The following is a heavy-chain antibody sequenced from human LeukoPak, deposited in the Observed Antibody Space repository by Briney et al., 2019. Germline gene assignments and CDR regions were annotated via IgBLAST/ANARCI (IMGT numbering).Heavy chain of an antibody. CDR3: AKVSGYSYGLFDY. V-gene: IGHV3-53*05. Sequence: PGGSLRLSCAASGFTVSSNYMSWVRQAPGKGLEWVSVIYSGGSTYYADSVKGRFTISRDNSKNTLYLQMNSLRGEDTAVYYCAKVSGYSYGLFDYWGQGTLVTVSS. CDR2: IYSGGST. J-gene: IGHJ4*02. CDR1: GFTVSSNY. D-gene: IGHD5-18*01.